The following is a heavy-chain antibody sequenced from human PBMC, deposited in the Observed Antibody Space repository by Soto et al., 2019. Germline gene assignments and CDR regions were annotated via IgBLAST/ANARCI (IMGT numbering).Heavy chain of an antibody. CDR2: IYYSGST. V-gene: IGHV4-31*03. J-gene: IGHJ6*02. CDR1: GGSISSGGYY. D-gene: IGHD3-3*01. Sequence: SETLSLTCTVSGGSISSGGYYWSWIRQHPGKGLEWIGYIYYSGSTYYNPSLKSRVTISVDTSKNQFSLKLSSVTAADTAVYYCARRRGVVEDGLDVWGQGTTVTVSS. CDR3: ARRRGVVEDGLDV.